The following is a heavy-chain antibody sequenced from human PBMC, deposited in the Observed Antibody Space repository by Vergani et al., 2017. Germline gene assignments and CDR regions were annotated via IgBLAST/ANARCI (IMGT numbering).Heavy chain of an antibody. V-gene: IGHV3-33*01. CDR1: GFTFSSYG. CDR3: ARASGHYGDHGAFDI. CDR2: IWYDGSNK. Sequence: QVQLVESGGGVVQPGRSLRLSCAASGFTFSSYGMHWVRQAPGKGLEWVAVIWYDGSNKYYADSVKGRFTISRDNSKNTLYLQMNSLRAEDTAVYYCARASGHYGDHGAFDIWGQGTMVTVSS. D-gene: IGHD4-17*01. J-gene: IGHJ3*02.